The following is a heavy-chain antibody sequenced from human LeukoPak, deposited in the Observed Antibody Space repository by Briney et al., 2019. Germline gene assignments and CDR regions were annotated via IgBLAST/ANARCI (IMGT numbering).Heavy chain of an antibody. CDR3: ARARMSANSWYRIEY. D-gene: IGHD4/OR15-4a*01. V-gene: IGHV4-59*01. J-gene: IGHJ4*02. Sequence: SETLSLTCTVSGGSINSYYWSWVRQPPGKGLEWIGYISSSGSTNYNPSLKSRVTISLDTSKNHFSLKLSSVTAADTAIYYCARARMSANSWYRIEYWGQGSLVTVSS. CDR2: ISSSGST. CDR1: GGSINSYY.